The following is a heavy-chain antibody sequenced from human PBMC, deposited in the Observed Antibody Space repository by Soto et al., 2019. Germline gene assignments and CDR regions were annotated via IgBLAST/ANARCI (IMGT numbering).Heavy chain of an antibody. Sequence: SETLSLTCTVSGFSISSGYYWGWVRQPPGKGLEWIGSMYQSGTTYYNPSLKSRVTISINTPKNQFSLKLTSVTAADTAVYYCARDWYRDGYKGGYFDYWGQGTRVTVSS. CDR3: ARDWYRDGYKGGYFDY. CDR1: GFSISSGYY. CDR2: MYQSGTT. D-gene: IGHD1-26*01. V-gene: IGHV4-38-2*02. J-gene: IGHJ4*02.